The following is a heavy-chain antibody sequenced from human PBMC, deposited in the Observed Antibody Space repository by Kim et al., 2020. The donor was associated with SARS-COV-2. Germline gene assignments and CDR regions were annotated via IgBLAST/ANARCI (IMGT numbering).Heavy chain of an antibody. D-gene: IGHD3-22*01. CDR1: GFTFSNAW. J-gene: IGHJ4*02. V-gene: IGHV3-15*01. Sequence: GGSLRLSCAASGFTFSNAWMSWVRQAPGKGLEWVGRIKSKTDGGTTDYAAPVKGRFTISRDDSKNTLYLQMNSLKTEDTAVYYCTTDLDYYDSSGYYGGVFRDYWGQGTLVTVSS. CDR2: IKSKTDGGTT. CDR3: TTDLDYYDSSGYYGGVFRDY.